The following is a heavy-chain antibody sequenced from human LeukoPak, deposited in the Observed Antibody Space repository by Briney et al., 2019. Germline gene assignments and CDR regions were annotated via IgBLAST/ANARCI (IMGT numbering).Heavy chain of an antibody. D-gene: IGHD1-26*01. J-gene: IGHJ4*02. CDR2: IYYSGST. CDR1: GVSISSYY. Sequence: PSETLSLTCTASGVSISSYYWSWIRQPPGKGLEWIGYIYYSGSTNYNPYLKSRVTISVDTSKNQFSLKLSSVTAADTAVYYCARQDGGSYSGEFDYWGQGTLVTVSS. V-gene: IGHV4-59*08. CDR3: ARQDGGSYSGEFDY.